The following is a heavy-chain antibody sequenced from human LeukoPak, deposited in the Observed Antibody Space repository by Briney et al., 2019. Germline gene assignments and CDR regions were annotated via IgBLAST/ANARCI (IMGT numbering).Heavy chain of an antibody. CDR3: ARALPHRRLMDTTMEQHWFDP. J-gene: IGHJ5*02. Sequence: ASVKVSCKASGYTFTGYYMHWVRQAPGQGLEWMGWINPNSGGTNYAQKFQGRVTMTRDMSTSTVYMELRSLRSEDTAMYYCARALPHRRLMDTTMEQHWFDPWGQGTLVTVSS. CDR2: INPNSGGT. V-gene: IGHV1-2*02. CDR1: GYTFTGYY. D-gene: IGHD5-18*01.